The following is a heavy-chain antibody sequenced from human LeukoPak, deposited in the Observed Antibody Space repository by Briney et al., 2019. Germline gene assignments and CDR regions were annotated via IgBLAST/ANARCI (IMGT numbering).Heavy chain of an antibody. J-gene: IGHJ4*02. CDR1: GFTFSSYA. CDR3: ARDSTDGVIPRELHPPFDY. V-gene: IGHV3-30-3*01. D-gene: IGHD1-26*01. CDR2: MSYDGSNR. Sequence: GGSLRLSCAASGFTFSSYAVHWVRQAPGKRLEWVAVMSYDGSNRYYADSVKGRFTISRDNSKNALYLQMNSLRAEDTAVYYCARDSTDGVIPRELHPPFDYWGQGTLVTVSS.